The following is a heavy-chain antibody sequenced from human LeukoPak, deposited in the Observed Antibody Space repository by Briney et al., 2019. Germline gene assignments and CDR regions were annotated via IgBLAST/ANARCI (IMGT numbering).Heavy chain of an antibody. CDR3: AKDREITMVRGGLRFDY. Sequence: GGSLRLSCAASGFTFSSYAMSWVRQAPGKGLEWVSAISGSGGSTYYADSVKGRFTTSRDNSKNTLYLQMNSLRAEDTAVYYCAKDREITMVRGGLRFDYWGQGTLVTVSS. V-gene: IGHV3-23*01. CDR1: GFTFSSYA. D-gene: IGHD3-10*01. J-gene: IGHJ4*02. CDR2: ISGSGGST.